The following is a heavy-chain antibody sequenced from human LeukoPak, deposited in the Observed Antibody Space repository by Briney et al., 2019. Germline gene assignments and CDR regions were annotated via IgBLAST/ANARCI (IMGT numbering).Heavy chain of an antibody. V-gene: IGHV3-30*18. J-gene: IGHJ4*02. D-gene: IGHD1-26*01. CDR1: GFTFCSYG. Sequence: GGSLRLSCAASGFTFCSYGMHWVRQAPGKGLEWVALISFDGSNQYYADSVKGRFTISRDNSKNTLYLQMNSLRAEDTAVYYCAKPPEVGATVGYFDYWGQGTLVTVSS. CDR2: ISFDGSNQ. CDR3: AKPPEVGATVGYFDY.